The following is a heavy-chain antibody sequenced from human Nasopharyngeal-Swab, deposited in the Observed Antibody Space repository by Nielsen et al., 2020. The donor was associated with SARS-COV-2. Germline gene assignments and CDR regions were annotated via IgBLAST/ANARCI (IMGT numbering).Heavy chain of an antibody. J-gene: IGHJ4*02. V-gene: IGHV4-59*01. CDR2: IYYSEST. CDR3: ARVWGATCLN. D-gene: IGHD1-26*01. Sequence: WIRQPPGKGLEWIGYIYYSESTNYNPSLKSRVTISVDTSKNQFSLKLSSVTAADTAVYYCARVWGATCLNWGQGTLVTVSS.